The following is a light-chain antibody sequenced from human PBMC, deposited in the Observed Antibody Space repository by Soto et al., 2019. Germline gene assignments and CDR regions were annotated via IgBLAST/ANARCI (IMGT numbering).Light chain of an antibody. Sequence: EIVMTQSPDTLSVSPGETATLSCGASQSVTNKVAWHQQKPGHAPRLLTLGASTRATGVPARFSGSGSGTEFTLSISSLQSEDFAVYYCKQYKEWPPFTFGQGTRLEI. J-gene: IGKJ5*01. CDR2: GAS. CDR3: KQYKEWPPFT. CDR1: QSVTNK. V-gene: IGKV3-15*01.